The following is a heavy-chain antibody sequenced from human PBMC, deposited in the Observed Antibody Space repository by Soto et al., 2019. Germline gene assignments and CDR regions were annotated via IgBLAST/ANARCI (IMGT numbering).Heavy chain of an antibody. Sequence: EVQLVESGGGLVQPGGSLRLSCVASGIPVSSNYMTWVRQAPGKGLEWVSVLHSGGDTYYANSVKGRFTISRHDSTNTLFLQMHSLTAEDTGVYYCARDGPYYYASRMDVWGQGTTVTVSS. CDR3: ARDGPYYYASRMDV. J-gene: IGHJ6*02. D-gene: IGHD3-10*01. CDR2: LHSGGDT. CDR1: GIPVSSNY. V-gene: IGHV3-53*04.